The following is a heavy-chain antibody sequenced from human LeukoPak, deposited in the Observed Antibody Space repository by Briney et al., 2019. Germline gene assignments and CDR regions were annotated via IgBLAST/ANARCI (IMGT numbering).Heavy chain of an antibody. J-gene: IGHJ4*02. CDR2: ISSSSSYT. V-gene: IGHV3-11*06. CDR1: GFTFSDYY. Sequence: GGSLRLSCAASGFTFSDYYMSWIRQAPGKGLEWVSYISSSSSYTNYADSVKGRFTISRDNAKNSLYLQVSSLRAEDTAVYYCARARFGEGIDYWGQGTLVTVSS. D-gene: IGHD3-10*01. CDR3: ARARFGEGIDY.